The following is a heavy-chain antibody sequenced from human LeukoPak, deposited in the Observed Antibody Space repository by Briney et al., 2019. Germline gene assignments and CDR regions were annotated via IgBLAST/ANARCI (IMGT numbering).Heavy chain of an antibody. J-gene: IGHJ5*02. V-gene: IGHV4-39*01. CDR3: ASLLNGGVSHWFDP. D-gene: IGHD7-27*01. CDR2: IYYSGST. Sequence: SETLSLTCTVSGGSISSSNTYWGWIRQPPGKELEWIATIYYSGSTYYNPSLKSRVTMSVDASKNQFSLKLSSVTAADTAVYYCASLLNGGVSHWFDPWGQGTLVTVSS. CDR1: GGSISSSNTY.